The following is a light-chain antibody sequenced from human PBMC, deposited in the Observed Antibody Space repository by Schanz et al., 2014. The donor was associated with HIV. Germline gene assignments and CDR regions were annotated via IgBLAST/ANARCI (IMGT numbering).Light chain of an antibody. CDR3: QQSYSTPPYT. Sequence: DIQMTQSPSSLSASVGDRVTITCRASQGIRNDLGWYQHKPGKAPKLLIYAASSLQSGVPSRFSGSGSGTDFTLTISSLQPEDFATYYCQQSYSTPPYTFGQGTKLEIK. CDR2: AAS. V-gene: IGKV1-39*01. CDR1: QGIRND. J-gene: IGKJ2*01.